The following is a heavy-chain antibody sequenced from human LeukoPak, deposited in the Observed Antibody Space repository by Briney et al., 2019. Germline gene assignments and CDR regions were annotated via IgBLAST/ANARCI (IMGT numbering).Heavy chain of an antibody. CDR3: ATDKGYHYY. J-gene: IGHJ4*02. D-gene: IGHD5-12*01. V-gene: IGHV4-59*01. CDR2: VSYSGST. CDR1: GGSMSIYY. Sequence: PSETLSLTCSVAGGSMSIYYWSCIRQPPGKGLEWIGYVSYSGSTNYNPSLKSRVTISGDTSKNQVSLNLGSVTAADTAVYYCATDKGYHYYWGQGTLVTVSS.